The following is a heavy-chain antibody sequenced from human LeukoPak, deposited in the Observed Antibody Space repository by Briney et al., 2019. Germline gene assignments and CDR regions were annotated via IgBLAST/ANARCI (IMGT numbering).Heavy chain of an antibody. CDR2: IKQDGSEK. CDR3: ARDSAGNDY. J-gene: IGHJ4*02. Sequence: QSGGSLRLSCEASGFTFSTYWMSWVRQAPGKGLEWVANIKQDGSEKYYVDSVKGRFTISRDNAKNSLYLQMNSLRVEDTAMYYCARDSAGNDYWGQGTLVTVSS. V-gene: IGHV3-7*01. CDR1: GFTFSTYW. D-gene: IGHD6-13*01.